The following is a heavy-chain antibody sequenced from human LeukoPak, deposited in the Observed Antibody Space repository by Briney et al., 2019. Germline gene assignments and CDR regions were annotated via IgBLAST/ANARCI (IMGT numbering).Heavy chain of an antibody. CDR2: IRSKANSYAT. CDR3: AREYGDYASTTHFDY. Sequence: GGSLRLSCAASGFTFSGSAMHWVRQASGKGREWVGRIRSKANSYATAYAASVKGRFTISRDHSKNTAYLQMNSLKPEDTAVYYCAREYGDYASTTHFDYWGQGTPVTVSS. J-gene: IGHJ4*02. D-gene: IGHD4-17*01. V-gene: IGHV3-73*01. CDR1: GFTFSGSA.